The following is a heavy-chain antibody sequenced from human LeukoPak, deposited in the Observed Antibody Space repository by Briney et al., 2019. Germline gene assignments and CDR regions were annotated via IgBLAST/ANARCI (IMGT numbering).Heavy chain of an antibody. J-gene: IGHJ6*02. D-gene: IGHD6-19*01. CDR2: ISSSSSYI. V-gene: IGHV3-21*01. CDR1: GFTFSSYS. CDR3: ARDFTAYQWLVHRYYGMDV. Sequence: GGSLRLSCAASGFTFSSYSMNWVRQAPGKGLEWVSSISSSSSYIYYADSVKGRFTISRDNAKNSLYLQMNSLRAEDTAVYYCARDFTAYQWLVHRYYGMDVWGQGTTVTVSS.